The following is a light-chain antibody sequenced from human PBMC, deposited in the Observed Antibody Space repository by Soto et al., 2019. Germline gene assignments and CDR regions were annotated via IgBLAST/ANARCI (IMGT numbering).Light chain of an antibody. CDR1: QSVSSY. CDR3: QQRSNWPA. Sequence: EILLTQSPATLSLSPGERATLSCRASQSVSSYLAWYQQKPGQAPRLLIYDASSRATGIPARFSGSGSGTDFTLTISSLEPEDFAVYYCQQRSNWPAFGGGTKVDIK. V-gene: IGKV3-11*01. J-gene: IGKJ4*01. CDR2: DAS.